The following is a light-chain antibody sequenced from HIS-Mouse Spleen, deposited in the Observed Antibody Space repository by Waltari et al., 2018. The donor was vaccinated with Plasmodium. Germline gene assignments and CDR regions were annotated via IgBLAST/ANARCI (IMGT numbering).Light chain of an antibody. V-gene: IGLV5-37*01. CDR2: YDSDSDK. CDR1: SDINVGSYN. CDR3: MICPSNASGV. Sequence: QPVLTQPPSSSATPGESARVTCTLPSDINVGSYNIYWYQQKQWSPPRYLLYYDSDSDKGQGSGVPSRFSGSKCASANTGILLISVLQSEDEADDYCMICPSNASGVFGGGTKLTVL. J-gene: IGLJ3*02.